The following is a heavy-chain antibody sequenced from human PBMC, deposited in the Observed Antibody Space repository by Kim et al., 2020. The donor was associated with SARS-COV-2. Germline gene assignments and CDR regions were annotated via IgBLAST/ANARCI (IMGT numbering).Heavy chain of an antibody. Sequence: SETLSLTCAVYGGSFSGYYWSWIRQPPGKGLEWIGEINHSGSTNYNPSLKSRVTISVDTSKNQFSLKLSSVTAADTAVYYCARGRIGYFDWWWGPDPWGQGTLVTVSS. CDR3: ARGRIGYFDWWWGPDP. V-gene: IGHV4-34*01. CDR1: GGSFSGYY. D-gene: IGHD3-9*01. CDR2: INHSGST. J-gene: IGHJ5*02.